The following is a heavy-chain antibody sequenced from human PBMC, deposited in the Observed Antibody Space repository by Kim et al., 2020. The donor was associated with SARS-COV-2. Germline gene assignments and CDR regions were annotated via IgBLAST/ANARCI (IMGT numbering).Heavy chain of an antibody. V-gene: IGHV1-8*01. CDR3: ARGWVRTWFDP. J-gene: IGHJ5*02. CDR1: GYTFTSYD. D-gene: IGHD1-26*01. Sequence: ASVKVSCKASGYTFTSYDINWVRQATGQGLEWTGWMNPNSGNTGYAKKFQGRATMTRNNSISTAYMELSSLRSEDTTVYYCARGWVRTWFDPWGQGTLVTVSS. CDR2: MNPNSGNT.